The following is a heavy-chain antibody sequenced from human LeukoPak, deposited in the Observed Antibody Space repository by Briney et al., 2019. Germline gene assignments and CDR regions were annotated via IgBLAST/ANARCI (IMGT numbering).Heavy chain of an antibody. V-gene: IGHV4-30-4*07. CDR3: ARHNVDTAMDNNYYYYGMDV. Sequence: PSQTLSLTCAVSGGSISSGGYSWSWIRQPPGKGLEWIGYIYYSGSTNYNPSLKSRVTISVDTSKNQFSLKLSSVTAADTAVYYCARHNVDTAMDNNYYYYGMDVWGQGTTVTVSS. CDR2: IYYSGST. J-gene: IGHJ6*02. D-gene: IGHD5-18*01. CDR1: GGSISSGGYS.